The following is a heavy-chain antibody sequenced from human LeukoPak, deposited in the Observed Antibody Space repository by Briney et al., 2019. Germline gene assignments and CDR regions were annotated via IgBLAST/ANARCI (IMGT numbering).Heavy chain of an antibody. CDR2: IYYSGST. CDR3: ARGIAAAGSGFDY. V-gene: IGHV4-39*07. Sequence: PSETLSLTCIVSGGSITSNTYFWDWIRQTPGKGLEWIGSIYYSGSTYYNPSLKSRVTISLDTSKNQFSLKLSSVTAADTAMYYCARGIAAAGSGFDYWGQGTLVTVSS. D-gene: IGHD6-13*01. J-gene: IGHJ4*02. CDR1: GGSITSNTYF.